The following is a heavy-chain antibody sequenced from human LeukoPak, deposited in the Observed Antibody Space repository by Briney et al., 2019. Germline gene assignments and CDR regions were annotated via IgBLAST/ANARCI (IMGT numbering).Heavy chain of an antibody. V-gene: IGHV3-23*01. CDR3: AKMKGHPLPKYYLDV. CDR1: GFTFSGFA. Sequence: GGSLRLSCAASGFTFSGFAMSWVRRTPAKGLEWVSGISGNGDNTLYADSVKGRFTISRDNSKNTLYLEMNSLRAEDTAIYYCAKMKGHPLPKYYLDVWGQGTTVTVSS. CDR2: ISGNGDNT. D-gene: IGHD2/OR15-2a*01. J-gene: IGHJ6*01.